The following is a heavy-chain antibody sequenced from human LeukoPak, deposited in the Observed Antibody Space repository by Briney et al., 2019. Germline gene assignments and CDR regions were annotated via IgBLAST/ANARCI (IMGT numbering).Heavy chain of an antibody. CDR3: AREGPTRSGSFRYYYYYYMDV. CDR2: IYTSGST. CDR1: GGSISSGSYY. D-gene: IGHD3-10*01. Sequence: PSQTLSLTCTVSGGSISSGSYYWSWIRQPAGKGLEWIGRIYTSGSTNYNPSLKSRVTISVDTSKNQFSLKLSSVTAADTAVYYCAREGPTRSGSFRYYYYYYMDVWGKGTTVTVSS. J-gene: IGHJ6*03. V-gene: IGHV4-61*02.